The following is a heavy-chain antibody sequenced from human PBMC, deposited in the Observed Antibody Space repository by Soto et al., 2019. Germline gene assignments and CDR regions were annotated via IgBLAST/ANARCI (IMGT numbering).Heavy chain of an antibody. D-gene: IGHD5-12*01. CDR2: IIPILGIA. V-gene: IGHV1-69*04. J-gene: IGHJ4*02. Sequence: ASVKVSCKASGGTFSSYTISWVRHAPGQGLEWMGRIIPILGIANYAQKFQGRVTITADKSTSTAYMELSSLRSEDTAVYYCARDWVATIDYFDYWGQGTLVTVSS. CDR1: GGTFSSYT. CDR3: ARDWVATIDYFDY.